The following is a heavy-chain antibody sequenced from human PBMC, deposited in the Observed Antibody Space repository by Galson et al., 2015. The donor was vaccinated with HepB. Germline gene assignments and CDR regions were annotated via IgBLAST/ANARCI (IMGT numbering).Heavy chain of an antibody. CDR3: ARELRTPPRYSSSWLNEPYFDY. CDR2: IIPILGIA. Sequence: SVKVSCKASGGTFSSYTISWVRQAPGQGLEWMGRIIPILGIANYAQKFQGRVTITADKSTSTAYMELSSLRSEDTAVYYCARELRTPPRYSSSWLNEPYFDYWGQGTLVTVSS. CDR1: GGTFSSYT. V-gene: IGHV1-69*02. J-gene: IGHJ4*02. D-gene: IGHD6-13*01.